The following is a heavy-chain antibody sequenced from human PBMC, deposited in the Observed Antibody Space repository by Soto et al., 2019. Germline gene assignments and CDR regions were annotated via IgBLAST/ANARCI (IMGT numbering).Heavy chain of an antibody. D-gene: IGHD1-1*01. CDR3: TRQMIQPQMRYNMDV. CDR2: INPHDSDV. J-gene: IGHJ6*02. Sequence: GESLKISCKASGYPFTSYWLGWVRQMPGKGPEWMGIINPHDSDVRYSPSFQGQVTISADKAISTVYLRWNSLKASDTAMYFCTRQMIQPQMRYNMDVWGQGTTVTVSS. CDR1: GYPFTSYW. V-gene: IGHV5-51*01.